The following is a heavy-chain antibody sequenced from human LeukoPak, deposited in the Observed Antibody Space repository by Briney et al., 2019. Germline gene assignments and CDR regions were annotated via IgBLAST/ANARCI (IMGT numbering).Heavy chain of an antibody. V-gene: IGHV3-23*01. Sequence: PGGSLRLSCAASGFTFSSYAMSWVRQAPGKGLEWVSAISGSGGSTYYVDSVKGRFTISRDNSKNTLYLQMNSLRAEDTAVYYCAKTVSSSYDFWSGYHYYFDYWGQGTLVTVSS. J-gene: IGHJ4*02. CDR1: GFTFSSYA. D-gene: IGHD3-3*01. CDR2: ISGSGGST. CDR3: AKTVSSSYDFWSGYHYYFDY.